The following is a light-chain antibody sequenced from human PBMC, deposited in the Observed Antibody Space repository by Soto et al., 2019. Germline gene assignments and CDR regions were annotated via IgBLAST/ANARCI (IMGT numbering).Light chain of an antibody. V-gene: IGLV2-14*01. J-gene: IGLJ1*01. Sequence: QSVLTQPASVSGSPGQSITISCTGTSSDVGGYNYVSCYQQHPGKAPKLMIYDVSYRPSGVSNRFSGSKSGDTASLTISGLQAEDEADYYCSSYTSSSTPYYVFGTGTKVTVL. CDR1: SSDVGGYNY. CDR3: SSYTSSSTPYYV. CDR2: DVS.